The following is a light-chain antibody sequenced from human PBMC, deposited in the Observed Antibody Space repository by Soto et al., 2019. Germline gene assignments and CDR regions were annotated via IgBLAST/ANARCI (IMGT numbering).Light chain of an antibody. CDR3: RSYANSDTVI. Sequence: QSALTQPASVSGSPEQSITISCTGTSSDVGNYNFVSWYRQHPVKAPILIIFDVSSLPSGISNRFSGSKSGNTASLTISGVQAEDEADYYCRSYANSDTVIFGGGTKLTVL. CDR1: SSDVGNYNF. CDR2: DVS. J-gene: IGLJ2*01. V-gene: IGLV2-14*01.